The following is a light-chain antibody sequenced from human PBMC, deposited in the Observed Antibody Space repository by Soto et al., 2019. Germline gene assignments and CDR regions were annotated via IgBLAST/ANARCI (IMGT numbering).Light chain of an antibody. CDR2: GAF. CDR3: QQYGSSPWT. V-gene: IGKV3-15*01. CDR1: QSVSSN. Sequence: EIVMTQSPATLSVSPGERATLSCRASQSVSSNLAWYQQKPGQAPSLLIYGAFTRATGIPARFSGTGSGTEFTLTISSLQSEDFALYYCQQYGSSPWTFGQGTKVDIK. J-gene: IGKJ1*01.